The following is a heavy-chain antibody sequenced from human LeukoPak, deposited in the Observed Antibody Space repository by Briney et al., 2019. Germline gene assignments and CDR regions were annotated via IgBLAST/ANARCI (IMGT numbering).Heavy chain of an antibody. CDR3: ARDLSGYDPPDAFDI. CDR1: GFTFSSYS. J-gene: IGHJ3*02. Sequence: PGGSLRLSCAASGFTFSSYSMNWVRQAPGKGLGWVSSISSSSSYIYYADSVKGRFTISRDNAKNSLYLQMNSLRAEDTAVYYCARDLSGYDPPDAFDIWGQGTMVTVSS. CDR2: ISSSSSYI. V-gene: IGHV3-21*01. D-gene: IGHD5-12*01.